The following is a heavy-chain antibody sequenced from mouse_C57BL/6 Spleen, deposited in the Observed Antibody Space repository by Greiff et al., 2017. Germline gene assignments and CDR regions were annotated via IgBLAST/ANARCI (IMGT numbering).Heavy chain of an antibody. J-gene: IGHJ1*03. CDR2: IYPGDGDT. CDR1: GYAFSSSW. V-gene: IGHV1-82*01. CDR3: ARGSNYGYFDV. D-gene: IGHD2-5*01. Sequence: QVQLQQSGPELVKPGASVKISCKASGYAFSSSWMNWVKQRPGTGLEWIGRIYPGDGDTNYNGKFKGKATLTADKSSSTAYMQRSSLTSEDAAVYFCARGSNYGYFDVWGTGTTVTVSS.